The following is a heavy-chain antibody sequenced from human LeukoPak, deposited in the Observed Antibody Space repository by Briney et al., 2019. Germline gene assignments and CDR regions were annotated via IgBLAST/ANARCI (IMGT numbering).Heavy chain of an antibody. CDR2: INSDGSST. Sequence: GGSLRLSCAASGFTFSSYWMHWVRQAPGKGLVWVSRINSDGSSTSYADSVKGRFTISRDNAKNTLYLQMNSLRAEDTAVYYCARSLTYCSSTSCYRYYYYYMDVWGKGTTVTVSS. CDR3: ARSLTYCSSTSCYRYYYYYMDV. CDR1: GFTFSSYW. D-gene: IGHD2-2*01. J-gene: IGHJ6*03. V-gene: IGHV3-74*01.